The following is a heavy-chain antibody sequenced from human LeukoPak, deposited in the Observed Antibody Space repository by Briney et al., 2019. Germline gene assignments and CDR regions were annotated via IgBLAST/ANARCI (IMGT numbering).Heavy chain of an antibody. V-gene: IGHV4-34*01. J-gene: IGHJ4*02. CDR2: INHSGST. CDR3: ARQGDSSGYWPFDY. CDR1: GGSFSGYY. D-gene: IGHD3-22*01. Sequence: SETLSLTCAVYGGSFSGYYWSWIRQPPGKGLEWIGEINHSGSTNYNPSLKSRVTISVDTSKNQFSLKLSSVTAADTAVYYCARQGDSSGYWPFDYWGQGTLVTVSS.